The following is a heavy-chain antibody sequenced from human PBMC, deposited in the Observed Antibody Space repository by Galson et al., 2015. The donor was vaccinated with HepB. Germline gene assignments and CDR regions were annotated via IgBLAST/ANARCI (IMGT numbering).Heavy chain of an antibody. CDR3: AHTSSSGWYGQLTPYNY. V-gene: IGHV2-5*02. CDR2: IYWDDDK. Sequence: PALVKPTQTLTLTCTFSGFSLSTSGVGVGWIRQPPGKALEWLALIYWDDDKRYSPSLKSRLTITKDTSKNQVVLTMTNMDPVDTATYYCAHTSSSGWYGQLTPYNYWGQGTLVTVSS. CDR1: GFSLSTSGVG. D-gene: IGHD6-19*01. J-gene: IGHJ4*02.